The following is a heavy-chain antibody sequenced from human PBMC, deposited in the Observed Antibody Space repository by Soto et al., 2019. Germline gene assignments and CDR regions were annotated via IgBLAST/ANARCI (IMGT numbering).Heavy chain of an antibody. CDR2: FYYSGST. CDR3: ARRVGAFPAQL. Sequence: QLQLQESGSGLAEPSETLSLICTVSVSGGSISSRSFHWDWISQAPGKGLEWIGSFYYSGSTYYNPPLGGRATISADTSKSHFSLRVRSVTAADTAFYYGARRVGAFPAQLWGQGTLFTVSS. CDR1: GGSISSRSFH. J-gene: IGHJ1*01. V-gene: IGHV4-39*01. D-gene: IGHD1-26*01.